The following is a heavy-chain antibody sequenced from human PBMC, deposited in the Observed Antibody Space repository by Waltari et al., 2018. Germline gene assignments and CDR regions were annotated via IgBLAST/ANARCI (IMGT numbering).Heavy chain of an antibody. CDR2: VYYTGAT. Sequence: QVQLQESGPGLVRPSETLSLTCTVSGDSMTNYYWSWVRQPPGKGLEWIGYVYYTGATTYHPSLESRVTISVDTSKNQFSLRLTSVTAADTAVYYCARTPYRTGNYWVQGILVTVSS. D-gene: IGHD1-1*01. CDR3: ARTPYRTGNY. J-gene: IGHJ4*02. CDR1: GDSMTNYY. V-gene: IGHV4-59*01.